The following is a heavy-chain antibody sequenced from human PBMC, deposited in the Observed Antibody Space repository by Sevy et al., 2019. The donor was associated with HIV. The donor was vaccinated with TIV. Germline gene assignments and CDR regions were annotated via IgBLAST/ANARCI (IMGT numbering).Heavy chain of an antibody. CDR2: ISGSSSYI. Sequence: GGSLRLSCAASGFTFSTYTMNWVRQAPGKGLEWLSYISGSSSYIYYADSVKGRFTISRYNAKNSLYLQMNSLGAEATAVYFCGSDRIDAGGSHDFWGQGTLVTVSS. J-gene: IGHJ4*02. CDR1: GFTFSTYT. V-gene: IGHV3-21*03. CDR3: GSDRIDAGGSHDF. D-gene: IGHD6-13*01.